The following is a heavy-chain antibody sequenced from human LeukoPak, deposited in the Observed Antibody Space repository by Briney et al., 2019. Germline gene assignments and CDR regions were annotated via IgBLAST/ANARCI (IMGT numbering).Heavy chain of an antibody. J-gene: IGHJ4*02. CDR3: ARPTRERWLRLSFDY. CDR1: GGSISSISYY. D-gene: IGHD5-24*01. Sequence: PSETLSLTCSVSGGSISSISYYWAWIRQPPGKGLEWSGSIYYSGNTYYNPSLKSRVTISVDTSKNQFSLKLRFVTAADTAVYYCARPTRERWLRLSFDYWGQGTLVTVSS. CDR2: IYYSGNT. V-gene: IGHV4-39*01.